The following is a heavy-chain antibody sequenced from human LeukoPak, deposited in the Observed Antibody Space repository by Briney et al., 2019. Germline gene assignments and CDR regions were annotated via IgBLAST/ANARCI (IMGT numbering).Heavy chain of an antibody. V-gene: IGHV3-48*02. CDR1: GFTFSSYS. CDR3: AREAGYDFWSGYYLDAFDI. D-gene: IGHD3-3*01. J-gene: IGHJ3*02. CDR2: ISSSSSTI. Sequence: GGSLRLSCAASGFTFSSYSMNWVRQAPGKGLEWVSHISSSSSTIYYADSVKGRFTISRDNAKNSLYLQMNSLRDEDTAVYYCAREAGYDFWSGYYLDAFDIWGQGTMVTVSS.